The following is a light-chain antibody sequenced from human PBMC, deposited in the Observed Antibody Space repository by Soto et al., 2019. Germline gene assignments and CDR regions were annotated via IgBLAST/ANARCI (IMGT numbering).Light chain of an antibody. V-gene: IGLV2-14*01. CDR1: NNDVGGYES. Sequence: QSALTQPASVSGSPGQSITLSCTGTNNDVGGYESVSWYQQHAGRAPKLILYDVSNRPSGISGRFSGSKFGNTASLTISGIQAEDEADYYCSSYAGRSLYVFGTGTKLTVL. J-gene: IGLJ1*01. CDR2: DVS. CDR3: SSYAGRSLYV.